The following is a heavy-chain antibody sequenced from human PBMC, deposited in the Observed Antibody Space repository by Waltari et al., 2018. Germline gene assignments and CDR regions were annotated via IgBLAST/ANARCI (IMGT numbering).Heavy chain of an antibody. V-gene: IGHV3-7*01. CDR3: ARSGMKFTFDY. CDR2: IKEDGSDK. CDR1: GFTVGSYW. Sequence: EVQVVESGGGLVQPGGSVRLSCEASGFTVGSYWRTWVRQAPGQGLEWVANIKEDGSDKEYADSVKGRFSISRDNAKDSLYLQMNSLRAEDTALYYCARSGMKFTFDYWGRGTPVIVSS. J-gene: IGHJ4*02. D-gene: IGHD1-26*01.